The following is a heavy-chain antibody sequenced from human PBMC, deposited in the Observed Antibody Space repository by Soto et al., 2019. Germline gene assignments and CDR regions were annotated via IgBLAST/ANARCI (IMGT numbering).Heavy chain of an antibody. CDR3: AKDRYSTDMDPPYYFDY. CDR2: ISSSSSYI. J-gene: IGHJ4*02. Sequence: SMSLSCEAPGYPFSAYYMSWIRLATGKGPEWVSYISSSSSYIYYADSVKGRFTISRDNSKNTLYLQMGSLRAEATALYYSAKDRYSTDMDPPYYFDYWGQGTMVTVSS. D-gene: IGHD5-18*01. V-gene: IGHV3-11*05. CDR1: GYPFSAYY.